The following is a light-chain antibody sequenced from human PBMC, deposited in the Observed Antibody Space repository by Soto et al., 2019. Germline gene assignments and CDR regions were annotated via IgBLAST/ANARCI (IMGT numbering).Light chain of an antibody. V-gene: IGLV2-8*01. Sequence: QSALTQPPSASGSPGQSVTISCTGTSSDVGGYNYVSWYQQHPGKAPKLMIYEVSKRPSGVPDRFSGSKSGNTASLTVSGLQAEEEADYYCSSYAGRYVVFGGGTQLTVL. CDR2: EVS. CDR1: SSDVGGYNY. J-gene: IGLJ2*01. CDR3: SSYAGRYVV.